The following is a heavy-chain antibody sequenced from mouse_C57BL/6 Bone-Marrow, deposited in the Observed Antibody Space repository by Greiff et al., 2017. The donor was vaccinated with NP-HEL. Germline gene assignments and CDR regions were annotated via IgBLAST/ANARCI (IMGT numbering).Heavy chain of an antibody. CDR1: EYEFPSHD. CDR2: INSDGGST. V-gene: IGHV5-2*01. D-gene: IGHD1-1*01. CDR3: ASYYYGSSYYAMDY. J-gene: IGHJ4*01. Sequence: EVKLVESGGGLVQPGESLKLSCESNEYEFPSHDMSWVRQTPEKRLELVAAINSDGGSTYYPDTMERRFIISRDNTKKTLYLQMSSLRSEDTALYYCASYYYGSSYYAMDYWGQGTSVTVSS.